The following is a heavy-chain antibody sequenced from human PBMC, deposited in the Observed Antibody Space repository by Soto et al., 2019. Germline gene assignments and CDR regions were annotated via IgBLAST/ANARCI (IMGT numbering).Heavy chain of an antibody. Sequence: QVQLQESGPGLVKPSQTLSLTCTVSGGSISSGGYYWSWIRQHPGKGLEWIGYIYYSGSTYYNPSLKSRVTISVDTSKNQFSLKLSSVTAAATAVYYCARGGSPYGPFDYWGQGTLVTVSS. CDR1: GGSISSGGYY. V-gene: IGHV4-31*03. D-gene: IGHD3-10*01. CDR3: ARGGSPYGPFDY. CDR2: IYYSGST. J-gene: IGHJ4*02.